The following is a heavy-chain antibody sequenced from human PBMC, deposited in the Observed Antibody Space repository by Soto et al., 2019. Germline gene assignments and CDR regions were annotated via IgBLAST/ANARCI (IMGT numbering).Heavy chain of an antibody. J-gene: IGHJ4*02. CDR3: ASSRYAGYCSSTSCYAWRYFDY. CDR2: IIPIFGTA. CDR1: GGTFSSYA. Sequence: SVKVSCKASGGTFSSYAISWVRQAPGQGLEWMGGIIPIFGTANYAQEFQGRVTITADKSTSTAYMELSSLRSEDTAVYYCASSRYAGYCSSTSCYAWRYFDYWGQGTLVTVSS. D-gene: IGHD2-2*01. V-gene: IGHV1-69*06.